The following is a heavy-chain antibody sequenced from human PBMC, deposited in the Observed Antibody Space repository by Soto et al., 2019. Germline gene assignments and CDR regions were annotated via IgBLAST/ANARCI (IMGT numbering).Heavy chain of an antibody. J-gene: IGHJ4*02. D-gene: IGHD2-2*01. CDR1: GFTFSSYA. CDR2: ISGSGGST. Sequence: EVQLLESGGGLVQPGGSLRLSCAASGFTFSSYAMSWVRQAPGKGLEWVSAISGSGGSTYYADSVKGRFTIYRDNSKNTLYLQMNSLRAEDTAVYYCAKARLIVVVPAVFDYWGQGTLVTVSS. V-gene: IGHV3-23*01. CDR3: AKARLIVVVPAVFDY.